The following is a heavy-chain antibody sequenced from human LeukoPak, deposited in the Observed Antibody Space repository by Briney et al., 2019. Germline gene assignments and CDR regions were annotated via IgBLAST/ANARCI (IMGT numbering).Heavy chain of an antibody. Sequence: GSLRLSCEASGFTFNSYWMSWVRQAPGKGLEWVADINEDGSTIYYVNSVKGRFTTSRDNAKNSLSLQLNTLRAEDRAVYYCARWSYVSGTWFLDSWGQGALVTVSS. J-gene: IGHJ4*02. V-gene: IGHV3-7*05. CDR1: GFTFNSYW. CDR2: INEDGSTI. D-gene: IGHD3-10*01. CDR3: ARWSYVSGTWFLDS.